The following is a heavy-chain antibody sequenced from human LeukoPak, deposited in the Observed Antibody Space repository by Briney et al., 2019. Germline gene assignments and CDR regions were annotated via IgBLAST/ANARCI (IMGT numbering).Heavy chain of an antibody. V-gene: IGHV3-23*01. D-gene: IGHD2-15*01. CDR3: AKASDIVVVVAASFDY. CDR2: ISGSGGST. Sequence: GGSLRLSCAASGFTFSSYAMSWVRQAPGKGLEWVSAISGSGGSTYYADSVKGRFTISRDNSKNTLYLQMNSLRAEDTAVYYCAKASDIVVVVAASFDYWDQGTLVTVSS. CDR1: GFTFSSYA. J-gene: IGHJ4*02.